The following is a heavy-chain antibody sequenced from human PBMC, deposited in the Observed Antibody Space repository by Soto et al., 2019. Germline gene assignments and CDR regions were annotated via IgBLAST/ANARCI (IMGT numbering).Heavy chain of an antibody. J-gene: IGHJ6*02. D-gene: IGHD2-2*01. CDR2: ILYDGGKN. V-gene: IGHV3-30*18. CDR1: GFTFSSYA. Sequence: PGGSLRLSCAASGFTFSSYAMSWVRQAPGKGLEWVAHILYDGGKNYYADSVKGRFTISRDNSKNKLYLQMNSLTAEDTAVYFCAKSRDAYNFYFYYGMDVWGQGTAVTVSS. CDR3: AKSRDAYNFYFYYGMDV.